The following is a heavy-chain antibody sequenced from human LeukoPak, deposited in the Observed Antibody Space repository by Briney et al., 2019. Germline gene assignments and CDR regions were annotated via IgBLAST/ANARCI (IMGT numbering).Heavy chain of an antibody. Sequence: SETLSLTCAVSGASISSYYWTWIRQPPGKGLEWIGYIYYSGSTNYNPSLKSRVTISVDTSKNQFSLKLSSVTAADTAVYYCARSSYYYGADALDIWGQGTMVTVSS. J-gene: IGHJ3*02. CDR2: IYYSGST. CDR1: GASISSYY. CDR3: ARSSYYYGADALDI. V-gene: IGHV4-59*01. D-gene: IGHD3-10*01.